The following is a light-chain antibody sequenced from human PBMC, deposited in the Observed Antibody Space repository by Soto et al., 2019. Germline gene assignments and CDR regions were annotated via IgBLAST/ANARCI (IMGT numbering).Light chain of an antibody. CDR2: DNN. CDR1: SSNIGNNY. Sequence: QSVLTQPPSVSAAPGQKVTISCSGSSSNIGNNYVSWYQQLPGTAPKLLIYDNNKRPSGIPDRFSGSKSGTSATLGITVLQTGDEADDYCGTWDSSLSVVVFGGGTKLTVL. CDR3: GTWDSSLSVVV. V-gene: IGLV1-51*01. J-gene: IGLJ2*01.